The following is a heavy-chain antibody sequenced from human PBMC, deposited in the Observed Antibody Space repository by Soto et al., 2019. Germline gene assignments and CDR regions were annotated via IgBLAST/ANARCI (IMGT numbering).Heavy chain of an antibody. D-gene: IGHD2-8*01. CDR1: GGTFSSYA. CDR3: ARQWAPEGSNWLDP. V-gene: IGHV1-69*13. CDR2: IIPIFGTA. J-gene: IGHJ5*02. Sequence: ASVKVSCKASGGTFSSYAISWVRQAPGQGLEWMGGIIPIFGTANYAQKFQGRVTITADESTSTAYMELSSLRSEDTAVYYCARQWAPEGSNWLDPWGQGTLVTVSS.